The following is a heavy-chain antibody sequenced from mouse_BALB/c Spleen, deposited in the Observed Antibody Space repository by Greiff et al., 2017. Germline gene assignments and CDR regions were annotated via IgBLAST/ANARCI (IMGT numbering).Heavy chain of an antibody. CDR1: GYSITSGYY. CDR2: ISYDGSN. D-gene: IGHD1-1*01. Sequence: EVQLQESGPGLVKPSQSLSLTCSVTGYSITSGYYWNWIRQFPGNKLEWMGYISYDGSNNYNPSLKNRISITRDTSKNQFFLKLNSVTTEDTATYYCARVEDYYGSSFYWYFDVWGAGTTVTVSS. V-gene: IGHV3-6*02. J-gene: IGHJ1*01. CDR3: ARVEDYYGSSFYWYFDV.